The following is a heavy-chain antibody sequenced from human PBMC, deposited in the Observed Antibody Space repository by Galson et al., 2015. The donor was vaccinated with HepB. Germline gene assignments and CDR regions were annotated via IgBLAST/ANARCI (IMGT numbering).Heavy chain of an antibody. J-gene: IGHJ4*02. D-gene: IGHD6-19*01. V-gene: IGHV3-64D*06. CDR1: GFTFSSYA. CDR3: VKDRPGIAVAGKEGDFDY. Sequence: SLRLSCAASGFTFSSYAMHWVRQAPGKGLEYVSAISSNGGSTYYADSVKGRFTISRDNSKNTLYLQMSSLRAEDTAVYYCVKDRPGIAVAGKEGDFDYWGQGTLVTVSS. CDR2: ISSNGGST.